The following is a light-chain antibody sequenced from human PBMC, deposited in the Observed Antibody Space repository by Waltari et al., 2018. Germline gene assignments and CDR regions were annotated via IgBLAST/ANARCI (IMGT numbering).Light chain of an antibody. CDR1: ALTDQY. CDR2: KDT. Sequence: SYELTQPPSVTVSPGQTARIACSGDALTDQYVHWYQQRPGRAPVVVIYKDTKRPSGIPERFSGSSSGKTVTLTISGVQAEDESDYYCRSADSTGSDVVFGGGTKLTVL. V-gene: IGLV3-25*03. J-gene: IGLJ2*01. CDR3: RSADSTGSDVV.